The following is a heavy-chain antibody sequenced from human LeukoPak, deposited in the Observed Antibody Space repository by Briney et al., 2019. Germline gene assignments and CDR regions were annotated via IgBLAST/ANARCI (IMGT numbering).Heavy chain of an antibody. Sequence: PGRSLRLSCAASGFTFSSYAMHWVRQAPGKGLEWVAVISYDGSNKYYADSVKGRFTISRDNAKNSLYLQMNSLRAEDTAVYYCARDPGYSYGRELDYWGQGTLVTVSS. CDR2: ISYDGSNK. V-gene: IGHV3-30-3*01. CDR3: ARDPGYSYGRELDY. CDR1: GFTFSSYA. D-gene: IGHD5-18*01. J-gene: IGHJ4*02.